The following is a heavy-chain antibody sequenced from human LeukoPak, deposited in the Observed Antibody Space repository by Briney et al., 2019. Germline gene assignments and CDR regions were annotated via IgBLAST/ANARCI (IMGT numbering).Heavy chain of an antibody. CDR3: ARDSAGYSYGEYYYYYYMDV. CDR2: IYYSGST. J-gene: IGHJ6*03. V-gene: IGHV4-59*01. D-gene: IGHD5-18*01. CDR1: GGSISSYY. Sequence: SETLSFTCTVSGGSISSYYWSWLRQPPGKGLEWIGYIYYSGSTNYNPSLKSRVTISVDTSKNQFSLTLSSVTAADTAVYYCARDSAGYSYGEYYYYYYMDVWGKGTTVTVSS.